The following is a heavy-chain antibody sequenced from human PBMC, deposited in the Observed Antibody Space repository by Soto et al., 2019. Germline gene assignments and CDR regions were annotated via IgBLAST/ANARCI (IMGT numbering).Heavy chain of an antibody. CDR1: GGSISSINW. V-gene: IGHV4-4*02. CDR2: SYHSRST. Sequence: SETLSLTCAVSGGSISSINWWSWVRQPPGKGLEWIGVSYHSRSTNYNPSLKSRVTIPVDKYKNQHPLKLRSVTGADTAVYYCARCPLRYSDWLGNWFDLRGQGQWSPSPQ. D-gene: IGHD3-9*01. CDR3: ARCPLRYSDWLGNWFDL. J-gene: IGHJ5*02.